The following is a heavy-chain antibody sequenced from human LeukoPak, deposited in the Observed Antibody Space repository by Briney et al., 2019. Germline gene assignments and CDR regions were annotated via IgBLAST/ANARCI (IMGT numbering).Heavy chain of an antibody. V-gene: IGHV4-4*09. CDR1: GGSSTRYY. J-gene: IGHJ5*02. CDR2: IYASGST. CDR3: AGHFSAVRGWFDP. Sequence: SETLSLICTVSGGSSTRYYWSWLPQPPGKGLEGVGYIYASGSTNYNPSLKSRVTMSVDPSKHQFSLNLSSVTAVDTAVYYCAGHFSAVRGWFDPWGQGSLVTVSS. D-gene: IGHD2/OR15-2a*01.